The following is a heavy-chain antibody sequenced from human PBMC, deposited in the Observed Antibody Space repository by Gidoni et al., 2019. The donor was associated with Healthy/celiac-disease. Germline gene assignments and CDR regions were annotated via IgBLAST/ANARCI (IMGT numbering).Heavy chain of an antibody. J-gene: IGHJ4*02. D-gene: IGHD3-3*01. CDR1: GGSISSYY. CDR3: ARGNYDFWSGSPSFDY. Sequence: QVQLQESGPGLVKPSETLSLTCTVSGGSISSYYWSWIRQPPGKGLEWIGYIYYSGSTNYNPSLKSRVTISVDTSKNQFSLKLSSVTAADTAVYYCARGNYDFWSGSPSFDYWGQGTLVTVSS. CDR2: IYYSGST. V-gene: IGHV4-59*01.